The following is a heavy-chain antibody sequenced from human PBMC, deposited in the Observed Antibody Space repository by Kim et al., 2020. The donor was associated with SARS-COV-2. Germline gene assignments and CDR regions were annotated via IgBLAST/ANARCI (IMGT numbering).Heavy chain of an antibody. CDR1: GYTFTNYA. CDR2: INAGNANI. D-gene: IGHD5-12*01. Sequence: ASVKVSCKASGYTFTNYAIQWVRQAPGQGLEWMGWINAGNANIKYSQKFRGRATLTWDTSAGTAYMELSALTSEDTAVYYCARDLLDSGYDYWGQGTLVTVYS. J-gene: IGHJ4*02. CDR3: ARDLLDSGYDY. V-gene: IGHV1-3*01.